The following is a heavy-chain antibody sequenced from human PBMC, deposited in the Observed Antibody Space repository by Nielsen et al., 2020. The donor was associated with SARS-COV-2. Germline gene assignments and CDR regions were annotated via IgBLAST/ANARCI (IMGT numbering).Heavy chain of an antibody. Sequence: ASVKVSCKASGCTFTGYYMHWVRQAPGQGLEWMGWINPNSGGTNYAQKFQGRVTMTRDTSISTAYMELSRLRSDDTAVYYCARAPQRSYDSSGYYAYYFDYWGQGTLVTVSS. CDR2: INPNSGGT. D-gene: IGHD3-22*01. CDR3: ARAPQRSYDSSGYYAYYFDY. J-gene: IGHJ4*02. V-gene: IGHV1-2*02. CDR1: GCTFTGYY.